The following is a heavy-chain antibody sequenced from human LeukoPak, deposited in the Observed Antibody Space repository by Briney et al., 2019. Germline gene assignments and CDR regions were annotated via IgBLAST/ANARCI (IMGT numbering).Heavy chain of an antibody. J-gene: IGHJ4*01. CDR3: ARGAQPRSMVRGIISYFDY. V-gene: IGHV4-34*01. CDR1: GGSFSGYY. D-gene: IGHD3-10*01. CDR2: INHSGST. Sequence: PSETLSLTCAVYGGSFSGYYWSWIRQPPGKGLEWIGEINHSGSTNYNPSLKSRVTISVDTSKNQFSLKLSSVTAADTAVYYCARGAQPRSMVRGIISYFDYWGHGTLVTVSS.